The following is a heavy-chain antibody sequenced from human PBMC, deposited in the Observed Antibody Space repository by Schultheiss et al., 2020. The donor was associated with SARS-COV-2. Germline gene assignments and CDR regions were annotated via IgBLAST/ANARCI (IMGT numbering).Heavy chain of an antibody. J-gene: IGHJ6*02. Sequence: SETLSLTCAVSGGSISSGGYSWSWIRQPPGKGLEWIGYIYHSGSTYYNPSLKSRVTISVDTSKNQFSLKLSSVTAADTAVYYCASAHLRDYYGMDVWGQGTTVTVSS. CDR2: IYHSGST. D-gene: IGHD3-3*01. CDR1: GGSISSGGYS. V-gene: IGHV4-30-2*05. CDR3: ASAHLRDYYGMDV.